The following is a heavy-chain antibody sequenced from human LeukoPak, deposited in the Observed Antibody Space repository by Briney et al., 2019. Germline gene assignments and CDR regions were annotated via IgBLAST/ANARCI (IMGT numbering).Heavy chain of an antibody. CDR2: ISRGGSA. J-gene: IGHJ6*02. CDR1: GFNVSLNY. V-gene: IGHV3-66*01. Sequence: GSLRLSCAASGFNVSLNYMTWVRQAPGRGLEWVSFISRGGSAYYADSVKGRFTISRDNSKNTLLLQMNSLRAEDTAVYFCARAHYYDYSYGMDVWGQGTAVTVSS. D-gene: IGHD3-22*01. CDR3: ARAHYYDYSYGMDV.